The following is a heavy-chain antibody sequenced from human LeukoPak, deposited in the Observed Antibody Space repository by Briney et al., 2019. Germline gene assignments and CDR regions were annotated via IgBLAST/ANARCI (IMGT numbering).Heavy chain of an antibody. D-gene: IGHD3-10*01. CDR1: GFTFSTYG. V-gene: IGHV3-30*02. CDR2: IHYDGSIT. Sequence: PGGSLRLSCVASGFTFSTYGMHWVRQAPGKGLEWVTYIHYDGSITYYADSVKGRFTISRDTSKNTLYVQMNSLRVDDTALYYCVKDGKLQVGGDSWGQGILVTVSS. CDR3: VKDGKLQVGGDS. J-gene: IGHJ5*01.